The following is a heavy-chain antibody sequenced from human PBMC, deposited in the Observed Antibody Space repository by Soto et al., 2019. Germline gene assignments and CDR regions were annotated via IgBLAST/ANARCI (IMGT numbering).Heavy chain of an antibody. V-gene: IGHV1-8*01. Sequence: QSGAEVKKPGASVKVSCKASGYTFPSYDINWVRQATGQGLEWMGWMNPNSGNTANAQKFQGRVTLTRTTSISTPYMELSSLRSEDTAVYYCAREVAGTFVPWGQGTLVTVSS. CDR3: AREVAGTFVP. CDR2: MNPNSGNT. J-gene: IGHJ5*02. D-gene: IGHD3-16*01. CDR1: GYTFPSYD.